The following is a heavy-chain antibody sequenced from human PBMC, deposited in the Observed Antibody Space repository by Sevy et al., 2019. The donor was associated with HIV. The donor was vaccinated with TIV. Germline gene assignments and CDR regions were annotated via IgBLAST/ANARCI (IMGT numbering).Heavy chain of an antibody. V-gene: IGHV3-11*01. CDR1: GFTFSDYY. CDR3: ATCTTGTTGHAFDV. D-gene: IGHD1-1*01. Sequence: AGSLRLSCAASGFTFSDYYMSWIRQAPGKELEWVSYISSSGSTIYYADSVKGRFTISRDNAKNSLYLQMNSLRAEDTAVYYFATCTTGTTGHAFDVWGQGTMVTVSS. CDR2: ISSSGSTI. J-gene: IGHJ3*01.